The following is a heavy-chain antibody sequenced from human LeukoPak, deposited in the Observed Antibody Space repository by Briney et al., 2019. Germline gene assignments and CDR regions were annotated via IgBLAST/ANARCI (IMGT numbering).Heavy chain of an antibody. CDR2: INPNSGGT. D-gene: IGHD3-22*01. CDR1: GYTFTGYY. CDR3: ARDLWNYYDSSGYYYFDY. Sequence: RASVKVSCKASGYTFTGYYMHWVRQAPGQGLEWMGWINPNSGGTNYAQKFQGRVTMTRDTSISTAYMELSRLRSDDTAVYYCARDLWNYYDSSGYYYFDYWGQGTLVTVSS. V-gene: IGHV1-2*02. J-gene: IGHJ4*02.